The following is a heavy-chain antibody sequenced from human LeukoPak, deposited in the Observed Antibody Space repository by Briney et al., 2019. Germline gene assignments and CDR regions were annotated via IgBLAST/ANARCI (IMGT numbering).Heavy chain of an antibody. CDR1: GFTVSSNY. Sequence: GGVLRLSCAASGFTVSSNYMSWVRQAPGKGLEWVSVIYSGGSTYYADSVKGRFTISRDNSKNTLYLQMNSLRAEDTAVYYCARTDYGDYVFDYWGQGTLVTVSS. J-gene: IGHJ4*02. CDR3: ARTDYGDYVFDY. V-gene: IGHV3-66*01. CDR2: IYSGGST. D-gene: IGHD4-17*01.